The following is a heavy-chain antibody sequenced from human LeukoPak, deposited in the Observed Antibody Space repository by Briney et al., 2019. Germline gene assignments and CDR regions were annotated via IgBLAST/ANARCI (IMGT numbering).Heavy chain of an antibody. CDR2: INDSGST. V-gene: IGHV4-34*01. J-gene: IGHJ4*02. CDR3: ARRIWYHDILTAYNI. Sequence: SETLSLTCAVYGGSFSGYYWSWIRQPPGKGLEWIGEINDSGSTNYNPSLKSRVTISVDTSKNQFSLNLSSVTAADTAVYYCARRIWYHDILTAYNIWGQGTPVTVSS. CDR1: GGSFSGYY. D-gene: IGHD3-9*01.